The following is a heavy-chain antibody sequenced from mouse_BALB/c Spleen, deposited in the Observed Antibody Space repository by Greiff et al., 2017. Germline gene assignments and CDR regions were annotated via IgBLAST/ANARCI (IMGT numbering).Heavy chain of an antibody. V-gene: IGHV5-17*02. CDR1: GFTFSSFG. J-gene: IGHJ2*01. Sequence: EVMLVESGGGLVQPGGSRKLSCAASGFTFSSFGMHWVRQAPEKGLEWVAYISSGSSTIYYADTVKGRFTISRDNPKNTLFLQMTSLRSEDTAMYYCARSLTGTSPFDYWGQGTTLTGSS. D-gene: IGHD4-1*01. CDR3: ARSLTGTSPFDY. CDR2: ISSGSSTI.